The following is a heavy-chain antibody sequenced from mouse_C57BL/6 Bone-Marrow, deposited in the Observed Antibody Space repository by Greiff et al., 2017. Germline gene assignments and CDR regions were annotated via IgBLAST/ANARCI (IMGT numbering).Heavy chain of an antibody. Sequence: VKLQQPGAELVKPGASVKMSCKASGYTFTSYWITWVKQRPGQGLEWIGDIYPTSGRTNYNEKFKSKAILTVDTSSNTAYMQLSSLTSEDSAVFYCARSGPVGLSFDYWGQGTTRTGSS. D-gene: IGHD4-1*01. J-gene: IGHJ2*01. V-gene: IGHV1-55*01. CDR2: IYPTSGRT. CDR1: GYTFTSYW. CDR3: ARSGPVGLSFDY.